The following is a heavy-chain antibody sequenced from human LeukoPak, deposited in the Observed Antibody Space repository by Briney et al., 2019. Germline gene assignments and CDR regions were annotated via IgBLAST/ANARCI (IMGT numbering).Heavy chain of an antibody. CDR3: ASWPRMWFGELPFDY. D-gene: IGHD3-10*01. CDR1: GYSISSGYY. V-gene: IGHV4-38-2*02. J-gene: IGHJ4*02. CDR2: VYHSGST. Sequence: SETLSLTCTVSGYSISSGYYWGWIRQPPGKGLEWIGSVYHSGSTYYTPSLKSRVTISVDASKNQFSLNLSSVTAADTAVYYCASWPRMWFGELPFDYWGQGTLVTVSS.